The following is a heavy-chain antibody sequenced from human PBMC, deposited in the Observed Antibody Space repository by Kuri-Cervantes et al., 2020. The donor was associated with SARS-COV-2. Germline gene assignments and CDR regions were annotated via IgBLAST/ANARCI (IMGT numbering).Heavy chain of an antibody. V-gene: IGHV4-34*01. CDR1: GGSISGYY. Sequence: SETLSLTCTVSGGSISGYYWSWIRQPPGKGLEWIGEINHSGSTNYNPSLKSRVTISVDTSKNQFSLKLSSVTAADTAVYYCARDRGRGSPRKYFDYWGQGTLVTVPQ. CDR3: ARDRGRGSPRKYFDY. CDR2: INHSGST. J-gene: IGHJ4*02. D-gene: IGHD1-14*01.